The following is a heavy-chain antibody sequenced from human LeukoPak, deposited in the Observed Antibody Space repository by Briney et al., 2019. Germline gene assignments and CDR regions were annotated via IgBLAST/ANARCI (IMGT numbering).Heavy chain of an antibody. D-gene: IGHD4-17*01. CDR1: GFTLSSYS. Sequence: GGSLRLSCAASGFTLSSYSMNWVRQAPGKGLEWVSYISSGSTTIYYADSVKGRFTISRDDAKNSLYLQMNSLRDDDTAVYYCARIRTGYWGQGTPVTVSS. V-gene: IGHV3-48*02. J-gene: IGHJ4*02. CDR2: ISSGSTTI. CDR3: ARIRTGY.